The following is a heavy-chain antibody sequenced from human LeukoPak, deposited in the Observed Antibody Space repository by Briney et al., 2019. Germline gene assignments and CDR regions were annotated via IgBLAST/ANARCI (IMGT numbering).Heavy chain of an antibody. J-gene: IGHJ4*02. Sequence: PGGSLRLSCAASGFTFSNAWMSWVRQAPGKGLEWVGGVKRKSDGGTTDYAAPVKGRFTISRDDSKNTLFLQMNSLKTEDTAVYYCATDLLAVAATSFDYWGQGTLVTVSS. V-gene: IGHV3-15*01. D-gene: IGHD2-15*01. CDR3: ATDLLAVAATSFDY. CDR1: GFTFSNAW. CDR2: VKRKSDGGTT.